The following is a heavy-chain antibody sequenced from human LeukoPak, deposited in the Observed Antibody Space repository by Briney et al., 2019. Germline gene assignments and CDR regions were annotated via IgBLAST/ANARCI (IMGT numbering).Heavy chain of an antibody. D-gene: IGHD1-26*01. J-gene: IGHJ4*02. CDR1: GFTFSDYW. CDR3: ARAEGRARLTY. CDR2: IKQEGSEK. V-gene: IGHV3-7*04. Sequence: GGSLRLSCAPSGFTFSDYWMSWVRQAPGKGLEWVANIKQEGSEKYYVDSVKGRFTISRDNAKNSLYLQMNSLRAEDTAVYYCARAEGRARLTYWGQGTLVTVSS.